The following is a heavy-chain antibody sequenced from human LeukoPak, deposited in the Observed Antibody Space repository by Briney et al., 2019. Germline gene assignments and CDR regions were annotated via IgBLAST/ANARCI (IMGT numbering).Heavy chain of an antibody. CDR3: VXXXYYXSSGYLGVFDY. Sequence: XGSLXLSCAASGFTFDDYGLSWVRQAPGKGLEWVANIKQDGSEKYYVDSVKGRFTISRDNAKNSLYLQMNSLRAEDTAVYYCVXXXYYXSSGYLGVFDYWGQGTLVTVSS. CDR1: GFTFDDYG. J-gene: IGHJ4*02. CDR2: IKQDGSEK. V-gene: IGHV3-7*01. D-gene: IGHD3-22*01.